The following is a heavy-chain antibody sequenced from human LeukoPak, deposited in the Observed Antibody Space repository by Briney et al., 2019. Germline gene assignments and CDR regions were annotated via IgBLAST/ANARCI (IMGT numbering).Heavy chain of an antibody. CDR3: VRIRDGYNDAYDI. Sequence: ASVKVSCKASGYTFTSYYIHLVRQAPGQGFEWMAIINPSDGSTTNSQKFQGRVTMTRDTSTSTVYMELSGLRSEDTALYYCVRIRDGYNDAYDIWGQGTMVTVSS. D-gene: IGHD5-24*01. CDR1: GYTFTSYY. CDR2: INPSDGST. J-gene: IGHJ3*02. V-gene: IGHV1-46*01.